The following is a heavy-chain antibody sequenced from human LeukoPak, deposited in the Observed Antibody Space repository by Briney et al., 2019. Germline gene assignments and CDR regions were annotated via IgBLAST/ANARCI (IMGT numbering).Heavy chain of an antibody. Sequence: SGESLKISCKASGDRLSNDWITWVRQRSGKGLEYMGMINVRDSDTRYSLSFQDQITISADKSTSTAFLQWPSLQASDTAIYYCARQTRYGPSDSWGQGTLVTVSS. J-gene: IGHJ4*02. V-gene: IGHV5-51*01. CDR3: ARQTRYGPSDS. CDR2: INVRDSDT. D-gene: IGHD3-9*01. CDR1: GDRLSNDW.